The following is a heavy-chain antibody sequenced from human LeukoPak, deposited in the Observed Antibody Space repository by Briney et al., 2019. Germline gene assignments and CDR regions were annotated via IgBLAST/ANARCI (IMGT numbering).Heavy chain of an antibody. CDR2: ISSSGNYI. CDR3: ARDRSYTVLRHYFDY. D-gene: IGHD3-16*02. Sequence: GGSLRLSCAGSKLTFSRYKMNWVRQAPGKGLEWVSSISSSGNYIDYADSVKGRFNISRDNANNSVYLQMDSLRVEDTAVYYCARDRSYTVLRHYFDYWGQGTLVTVSS. J-gene: IGHJ4*02. V-gene: IGHV3-21*01. CDR1: KLTFSRYK.